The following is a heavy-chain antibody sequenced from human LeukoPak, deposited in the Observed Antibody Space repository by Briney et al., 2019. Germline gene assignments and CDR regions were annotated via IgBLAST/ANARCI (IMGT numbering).Heavy chain of an antibody. Sequence: GAPVKDSWKDSGYTFTSYCISSGRQAPGPWLKRMGWISAYNGNTNYAQKLQGRVTMTTDTSTSTAYMELRSLRSDDTAVYYCARDPLYCTNGVCFDYWGQGTLVTVSS. CDR1: GYTFTSYC. D-gene: IGHD2-8*01. V-gene: IGHV1-18*01. J-gene: IGHJ4*02. CDR3: ARDPLYCTNGVCFDY. CDR2: ISAYNGNT.